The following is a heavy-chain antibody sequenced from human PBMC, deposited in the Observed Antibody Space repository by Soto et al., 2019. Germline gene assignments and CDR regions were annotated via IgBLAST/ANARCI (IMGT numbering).Heavy chain of an antibody. Sequence: QVQLVESGGGVVQPGRSLRLSCAASGFTFSSYGMHWVRQAPGKGLEWVAVISYDGSNKYYADSVKGRFTISRDNSKNTLYLQMNSLRAEDTAVYYCAKDKAPFTRYYYYYMDVWGKGTTVTVSS. CDR1: GFTFSSYG. CDR3: AKDKAPFTRYYYYYMDV. CDR2: ISYDGSNK. J-gene: IGHJ6*03. V-gene: IGHV3-30*18.